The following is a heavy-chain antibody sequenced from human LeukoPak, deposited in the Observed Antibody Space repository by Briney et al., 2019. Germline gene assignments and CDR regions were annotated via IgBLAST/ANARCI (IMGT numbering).Heavy chain of an antibody. CDR2: ISAYNGNT. Sequence: GASVKVSCKASGYTFTSYGISWVRQAPGQGLEWMGWISAYNGNTNYAQKLQGRVTMTTDTSTSTAYMELRSLRSDDTAVYYCARDKDIVVVPAAITPVWFDPRGQGTLVTVSS. J-gene: IGHJ5*02. CDR1: GYTFTSYG. CDR3: ARDKDIVVVPAAITPVWFDP. V-gene: IGHV1-18*01. D-gene: IGHD2-2*01.